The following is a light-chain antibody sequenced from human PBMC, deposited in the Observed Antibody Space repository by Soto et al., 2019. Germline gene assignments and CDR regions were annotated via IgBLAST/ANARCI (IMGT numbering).Light chain of an antibody. CDR3: SSYTSSSTSCV. CDR2: EVT. V-gene: IGLV2-14*01. Sequence: QSVLAQPSSVSGSPGQSITISCTGTSTDVGGYNYVSWYQHHSGKAPKLLIYEVTNRPSGISDRFSGSKSGNTASLTISGLQAEDEADYYCSSYTSSSTSCVFGTGTKVTVL. J-gene: IGLJ1*01. CDR1: STDVGGYNY.